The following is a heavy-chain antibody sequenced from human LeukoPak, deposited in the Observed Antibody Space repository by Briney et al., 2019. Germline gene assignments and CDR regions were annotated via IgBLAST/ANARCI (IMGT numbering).Heavy chain of an antibody. D-gene: IGHD5-18*01. Sequence: PSETLSLTCTVSGGSISSSSYYWGWIRQPPGKGLEWIGYIYYSGSTNYNPSLKSRVTISVDTSKNQFSLKLSSVTAADTAVYYCARHAFYSYDAFDIWGQGTLVTVSS. CDR1: GGSISSSSYY. CDR3: ARHAFYSYDAFDI. J-gene: IGHJ3*02. CDR2: IYYSGST. V-gene: IGHV4-61*05.